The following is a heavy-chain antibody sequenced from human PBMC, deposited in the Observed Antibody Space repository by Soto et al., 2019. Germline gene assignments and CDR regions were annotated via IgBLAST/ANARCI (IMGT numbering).Heavy chain of an antibody. CDR1: GVIFSSHG. V-gene: IGHV3-30*03. CDR3: ARPLEWLLSNPYYYFYYGMDV. J-gene: IGHJ6*02. D-gene: IGHD3-3*01. CDR2: ISYDGSNK. Sequence: PVDSLRITSAASGVIFSSHGMHWVRQAPGKGLEWVAVISYDGSNKYYADSVKGRFTISRDNSKNTLYLQMNSLRAEDTAVYYCARPLEWLLSNPYYYFYYGMDVWGQVTTVTVSS.